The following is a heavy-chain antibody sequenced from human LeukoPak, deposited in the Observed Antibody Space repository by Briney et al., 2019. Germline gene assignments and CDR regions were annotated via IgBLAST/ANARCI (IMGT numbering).Heavy chain of an antibody. V-gene: IGHV3-23*01. J-gene: IGHJ4*02. CDR2: ISGSGYST. Sequence: GGSLRLSCAASGFIFRDFAMNWVRQAPGEGLEWVSVISGSGYSTYYADSVKGRFTISRDNSKNTLYLQTNSLRAEDTAVYYCAKDYGDYAYYFHYWGQGTLVTVSS. CDR1: GFIFRDFA. CDR3: AKDYGDYAYYFHY. D-gene: IGHD4-17*01.